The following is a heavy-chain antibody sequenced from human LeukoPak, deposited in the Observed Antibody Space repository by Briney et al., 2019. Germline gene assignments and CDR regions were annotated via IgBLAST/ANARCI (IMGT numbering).Heavy chain of an antibody. D-gene: IGHD1-26*01. V-gene: IGHV3-30*18. Sequence: GGSLRLSCAASGFTFSIYGMHWVRQAPGKGLEWVAVIPYDGSNKYYADSVKGRFTISRDNSKNTLYLQMNSLRAEDTAVYYCAKDWWELQNYFDYWGQGTLVTVSS. CDR1: GFTFSIYG. J-gene: IGHJ4*02. CDR2: IPYDGSNK. CDR3: AKDWWELQNYFDY.